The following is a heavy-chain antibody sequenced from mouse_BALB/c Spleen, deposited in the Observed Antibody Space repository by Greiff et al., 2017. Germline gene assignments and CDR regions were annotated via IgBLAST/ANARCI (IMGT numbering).Heavy chain of an antibody. J-gene: IGHJ3*01. V-gene: IGHV14-4*02. CDR2: LDPENGDT. D-gene: IGHD4-1*01. Sequence: VQLQQSGAELVRSGASVKLSCTASGFNIKDYYMHWVKQRPEQGLEWIGWLDPENGDTEYAPKFQGKATMTADTSSNTAYLQLSSLTSEDTAVYYCTQTGPSRKFAYWGQGTLVTVSA. CDR3: TQTGPSRKFAY. CDR1: GFNIKDYY.